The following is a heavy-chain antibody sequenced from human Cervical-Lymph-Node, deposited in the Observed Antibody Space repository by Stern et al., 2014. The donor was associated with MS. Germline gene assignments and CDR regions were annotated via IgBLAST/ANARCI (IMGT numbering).Heavy chain of an antibody. D-gene: IGHD1-7*01. J-gene: IGHJ4*02. CDR1: GFTFSDYY. V-gene: IGHV3-11*01. Sequence: QMQLVQSGGGLVKPGGSLRLSCAASGFTFSDYYMTWIRQGPGKGLEWVSYISSSGSMIYYADSVKGRFTISRDNAKNSLYLQMNSLRAEDTAVYYCVREVNWTYDYWGQGTQVTVSS. CDR3: VREVNWTYDY. CDR2: ISSSGSMI.